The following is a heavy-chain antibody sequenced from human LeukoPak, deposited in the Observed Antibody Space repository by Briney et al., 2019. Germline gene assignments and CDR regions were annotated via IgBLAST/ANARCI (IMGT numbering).Heavy chain of an antibody. CDR2: ISYDGSNK. CDR1: GFTFSSYG. V-gene: IGHV3-30*18. CDR3: AKYDSSGYYYGAAFDY. J-gene: IGHJ4*02. D-gene: IGHD3-22*01. Sequence: GGSLRLSCAASGFTFSSYGMHWVRQAPGKGLGWVAVISYDGSNKYYADSVKGRFTISRDNSKNTLYLQMNSLRAEDTAVYYCAKYDSSGYYYGAAFDYWGQGTLVTVSS.